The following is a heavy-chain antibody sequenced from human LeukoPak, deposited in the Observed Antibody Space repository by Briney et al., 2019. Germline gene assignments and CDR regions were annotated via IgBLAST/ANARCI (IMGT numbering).Heavy chain of an antibody. CDR3: ARGPAVAGTGDWFDP. CDR2: INPSGGST. D-gene: IGHD6-19*01. V-gene: IGHV1-46*01. Sequence: GVSVKVSCKASGYTFTSYYMHWVRQAPGQGLEWMGIINPSGGSTSYAQKFQGRVTMTRDTSTSTVYMELSSLRSEDTAVYYCARGPAVAGTGDWFDPWGQGTLVTVSS. J-gene: IGHJ5*02. CDR1: GYTFTSYY.